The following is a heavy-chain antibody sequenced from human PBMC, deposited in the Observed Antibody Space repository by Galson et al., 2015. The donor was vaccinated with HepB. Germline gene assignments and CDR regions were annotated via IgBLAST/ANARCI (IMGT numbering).Heavy chain of an antibody. CDR2: IGTAGDT. Sequence: SLRLSCAASGFTFSSYDMHWVRQATGKGLEWVSAIGTAGDTYYPGSVKGRFTISRENAKSSLYLQMNSLRAGDTAVYYCARGGGQEEFDYWGQGTLVTVSS. CDR1: GFTFSSYD. D-gene: IGHD2-15*01. V-gene: IGHV3-13*01. J-gene: IGHJ4*02. CDR3: ARGGGQEEFDY.